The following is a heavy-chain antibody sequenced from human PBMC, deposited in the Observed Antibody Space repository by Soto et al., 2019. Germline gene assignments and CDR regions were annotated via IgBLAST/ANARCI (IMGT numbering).Heavy chain of an antibody. CDR3: TTDDVAVANPDIDY. D-gene: IGHD6-19*01. CDR2: IKSKTDGGTT. CDR1: GFTFINAW. V-gene: IGHV3-15*01. J-gene: IGHJ4*02. Sequence: GGSLRLSCAASGFTFINAWMSWVRQAPGKGLGWVGRIKSKTDGGTTDYAAPVKGRFTISRGDSKNTLYLQMNSLKIEDTAVYYCTTDDVAVANPDIDYWGQGT.